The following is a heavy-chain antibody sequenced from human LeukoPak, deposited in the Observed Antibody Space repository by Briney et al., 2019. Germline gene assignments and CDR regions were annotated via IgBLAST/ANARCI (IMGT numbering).Heavy chain of an antibody. CDR3: ARDRENSGSYYRD. V-gene: IGHV1-69*04. CDR2: IIPIFGIA. CDR1: GGTFSSYA. D-gene: IGHD1-26*01. Sequence: SVKVSCKASGGTFSSYAISWVRQTPGQGLEWMGRIIPIFGIANYAQKFQGRVTITADKSTSTAYMELSSLRSEDTAVYYCARDRENSGSYYRDWGQGTLVTVSS. J-gene: IGHJ4*02.